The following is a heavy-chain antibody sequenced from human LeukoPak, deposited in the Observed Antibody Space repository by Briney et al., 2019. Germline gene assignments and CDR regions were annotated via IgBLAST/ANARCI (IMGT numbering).Heavy chain of an antibody. D-gene: IGHD3-10*01. CDR3: TRDMVDYYGSGKFLPGDY. CDR1: GVSINNYY. J-gene: IGHJ4*02. Sequence: SETLSLTCTVSGVSINNYYWGWIRQPPGKGLEWIGTIYYNGNTFYNLSLKSRVSISLDTPRNQFSLKLNSVTAADTAVYYCTRDMVDYYGSGKFLPGDYWGQGTLVTVSS. V-gene: IGHV4-39*07. CDR2: IYYNGNT.